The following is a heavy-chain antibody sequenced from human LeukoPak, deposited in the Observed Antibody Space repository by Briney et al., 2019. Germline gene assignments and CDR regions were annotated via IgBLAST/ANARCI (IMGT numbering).Heavy chain of an antibody. J-gene: IGHJ4*02. CDR3: SSSGYSYGYYFDY. D-gene: IGHD5-18*01. Sequence: PGGSLRLSCAASGFTFSNAWMSWVRQAPGKGLEWVGRIKSKTDGGTTDYAAPVKGRFTISRDDSKNTLYLQMNSLKTEDTAVYYCSSSGYSYGYYFDYWGQGTLVTVSS. CDR2: IKSKTDGGTT. V-gene: IGHV3-15*01. CDR1: GFTFSNAW.